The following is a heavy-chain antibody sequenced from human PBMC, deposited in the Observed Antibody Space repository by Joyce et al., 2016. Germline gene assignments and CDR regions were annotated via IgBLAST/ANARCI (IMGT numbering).Heavy chain of an antibody. Sequence: VQLVQSGAEVKKPGESLKISCKGSGYSFTSYWIGWWRHMPGKGLEGMGIIDPGDSESGYSPSFQGQVTISADKSINTAYLQWSSLKASDTAMNDCARLGVYCGGDCYFDYWGQGTLVTVSS. CDR1: GYSFTSYW. J-gene: IGHJ4*02. D-gene: IGHD2-21*02. V-gene: IGHV5-51*03. CDR3: ARLGVYCGGDCYFDY. CDR2: IDPGDSES.